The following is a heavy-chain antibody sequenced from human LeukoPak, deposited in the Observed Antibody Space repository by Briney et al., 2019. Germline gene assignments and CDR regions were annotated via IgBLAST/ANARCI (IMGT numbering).Heavy chain of an antibody. V-gene: IGHV1-46*04. J-gene: IGHJ3*02. CDR2: INPSGGST. D-gene: IGHD3-10*01. Sequence: GSVKLSCKASGYTFTSYYMHWVRQAPGQGLEWMGIINPSGGSTSYSQNVQGRVTMTRDTSTNTLYMQMSSLRSEDTAVYYCARDNTPRVGWVRDAFDIWGQGTMVTVSS. CDR1: GYTFTSYY. CDR3: ARDNTPRVGWVRDAFDI.